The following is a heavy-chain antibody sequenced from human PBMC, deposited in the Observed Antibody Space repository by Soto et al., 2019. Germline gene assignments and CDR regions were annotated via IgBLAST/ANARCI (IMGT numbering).Heavy chain of an antibody. Sequence: GESLKISFKVSGDRFTSYWISLVRQMPGKGLEWMGRFDPSDSYINYSPSLQGHVTISVDKSISTAYLQWSSLKASHNAMYYCARLSVQLWLDVWGQGTTVTVSS. J-gene: IGHJ6*02. V-gene: IGHV5-10-1*01. CDR2: FDPSDSYI. CDR1: GDRFTSYW. D-gene: IGHD1-1*01. CDR3: ARLSVQLWLDV.